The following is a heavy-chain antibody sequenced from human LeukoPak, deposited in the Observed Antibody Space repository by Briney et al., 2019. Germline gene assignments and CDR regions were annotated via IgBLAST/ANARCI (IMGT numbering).Heavy chain of an antibody. CDR3: ARRGIAAAADY. D-gene: IGHD6-13*01. J-gene: IGHJ4*02. V-gene: IGHV1-3*01. CDR2: INAGNGNT. Sequence: ASVKVSCKASGYTFTSYAMHWVRQAPGQRLEWMGWINAGNGNTKYSQKFQGRVTITRDTSASTAYMELSSLRSEDTAVYCCARRGIAAAADYWGQGTLVTVSS. CDR1: GYTFTSYA.